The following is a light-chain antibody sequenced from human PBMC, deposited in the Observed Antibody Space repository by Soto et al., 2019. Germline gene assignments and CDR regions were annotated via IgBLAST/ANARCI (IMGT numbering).Light chain of an antibody. CDR3: QQYNEWPLT. V-gene: IGKV3-15*01. CDR1: QSVSTN. J-gene: IGKJ4*01. Sequence: ETVMTQSPATLSVSPGERATLSCGASQSVSTNLAWYPQKPDQVPRLLIYGASTRASDIPARFSCSGSGTEFTLTISSLQSEDFAVYYFQQYNEWPLTFGGGTKVEIE. CDR2: GAS.